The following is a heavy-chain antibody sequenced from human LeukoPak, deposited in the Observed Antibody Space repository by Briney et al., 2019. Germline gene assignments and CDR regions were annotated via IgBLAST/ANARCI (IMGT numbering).Heavy chain of an antibody. CDR1: GFTFSTYG. Sequence: GGSLRLFCAASGFTFSTYGMRWVRQAPGKGLEWVAVVSYDGSNKYYGDSVKGRFTISRDNSKNTLYLQMNSLRAEDTAVYYCAKDWGNWGYGYYFDHWGQGTLVTVSS. D-gene: IGHD7-27*01. V-gene: IGHV3-30*18. CDR3: AKDWGNWGYGYYFDH. J-gene: IGHJ4*02. CDR2: VSYDGSNK.